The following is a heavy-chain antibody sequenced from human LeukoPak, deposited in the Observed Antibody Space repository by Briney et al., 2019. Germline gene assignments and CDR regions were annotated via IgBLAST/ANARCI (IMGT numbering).Heavy chain of an antibody. CDR1: GFTFSSYS. Sequence: PGGSLRLSCAASGFTFSSYSMNWVHQAPGKGLEWVSSISSSSSYIYYADSVKGRFTISRDNAKNSLYLQMNSLRAEDTAVYYCARCSVPADDYWGQGTLVTVSS. J-gene: IGHJ4*02. CDR2: ISSSSSYI. CDR3: ARCSVPADDY. D-gene: IGHD2-2*01. V-gene: IGHV3-21*01.